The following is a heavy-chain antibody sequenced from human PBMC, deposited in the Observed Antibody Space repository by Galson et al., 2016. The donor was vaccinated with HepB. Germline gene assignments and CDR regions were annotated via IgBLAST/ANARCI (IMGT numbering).Heavy chain of an antibody. CDR2: IKQDGSEQ. CDR1: GFTFSSYW. CDR3: ASLGFKGFDL. V-gene: IGHV3-7*05. J-gene: IGHJ2*01. Sequence: SLRLSCAASGFTFSSYWMSWVRQAPGKRLECVANIKQDGSEQYYVDSVKGRFTISRDNAKKSLYLQMNSLIAEDTAVYYCASLGFKGFDLWGRGSLVTVSS. D-gene: IGHD2-15*01.